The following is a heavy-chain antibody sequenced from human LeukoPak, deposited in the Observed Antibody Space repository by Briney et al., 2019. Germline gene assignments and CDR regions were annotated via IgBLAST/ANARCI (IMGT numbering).Heavy chain of an antibody. CDR3: AKDVAPLAFDI. CDR1: GFTFSSYS. CDR2: ISSSSSYI. J-gene: IGHJ3*02. D-gene: IGHD2-15*01. V-gene: IGHV3-21*01. Sequence: GGSLRLSCAASGFTFSSYSMNWVRQAPGKGLEWVSSISSSSSYIYYADSVKGRFTISRDNSKNTLYLQMNSLRAEDTAVYYCAKDVAPLAFDIWGRGTMVTVSS.